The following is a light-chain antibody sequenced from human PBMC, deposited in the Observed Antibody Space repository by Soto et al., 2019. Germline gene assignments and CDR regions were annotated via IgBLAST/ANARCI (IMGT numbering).Light chain of an antibody. CDR3: SSYAGFDNFYV. J-gene: IGLJ1*01. V-gene: IGLV2-8*01. CDR1: SNDVGRYDY. Sequence: QSVLTQPPSASGSPGQSVTISCAGTSNDVGRYDYVSWYQQHPGEVPKLIIYEVTERPSGVPDRFSGSKSGNTASLTVSGLQAEDEADYYCSSYAGFDNFYVFGSGTKLTVL. CDR2: EVT.